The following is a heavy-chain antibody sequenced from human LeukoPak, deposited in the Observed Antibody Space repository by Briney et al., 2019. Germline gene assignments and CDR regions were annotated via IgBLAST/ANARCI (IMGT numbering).Heavy chain of an antibody. CDR3: AKDPYDILTGSSGAFDI. J-gene: IGHJ3*02. Sequence: GGSLRLSCAASVFTFSSDAMSWVRQAPGKGLWRGSAISGSGGSTYYADSVKGRFTISRDNSKNTLYLQMNSLRAEDTAVYYCAKDPYDILTGSSGAFDIWGQGTMVTVSS. CDR2: ISGSGGST. CDR1: VFTFSSDA. V-gene: IGHV3-23*01. D-gene: IGHD3-9*01.